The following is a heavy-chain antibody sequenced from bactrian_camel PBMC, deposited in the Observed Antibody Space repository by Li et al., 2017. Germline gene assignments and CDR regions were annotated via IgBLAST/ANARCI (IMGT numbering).Heavy chain of an antibody. CDR2: IDSDGPT. Sequence: VQLVESGGGSVQAGGSLRLSCEGSGVTNIGHCLGWVRQAPGKEREGIAAIDSDGPTSYAESVKGRFTISRDKGKNTLYLQMNSLKPEDTAMYYCAADIGDCWNPYNNYWGQGTQVTVS. V-gene: IGHV3S42*01. D-gene: IGHD1*01. CDR3: AADIGDCWNPYNNY. J-gene: IGHJ4*01. CDR1: GVTNIGHC.